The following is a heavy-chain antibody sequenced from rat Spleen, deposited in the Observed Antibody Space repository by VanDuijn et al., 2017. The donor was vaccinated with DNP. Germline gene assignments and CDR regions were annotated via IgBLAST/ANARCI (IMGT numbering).Heavy chain of an antibody. CDR1: GFSLTSYT. D-gene: IGHD4-3*01. J-gene: IGHJ4*01. CDR3: ARDLIIRDTTSAMDV. Sequence: VQLQESGPGLVQPSQTLSLTCTVSGFSLTSYTVTWVRQPPGKGLEWIAAMSSGGSRYYNSALKSRLSFSKATSKSQVFLNLNSLQAEDTATYYCARDLIIRDTTSAMDVWGQGTSVTVSS. CDR2: MSSGGSR. V-gene: IGHV2-6*01.